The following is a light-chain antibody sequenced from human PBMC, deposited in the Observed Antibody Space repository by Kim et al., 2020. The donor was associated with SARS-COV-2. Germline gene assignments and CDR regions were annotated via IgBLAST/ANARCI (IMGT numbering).Light chain of an antibody. CDR1: SSNIGAGYD. J-gene: IGLJ3*02. CDR2: GNS. Sequence: GRRVTISCTGSSSNIGAGYDVHWYQQLPGTAPKLLIYGNSNRPSGVPDRFSGSKSGTSASLAITGLQAEDEADYYCQSYDSSLREVFGGGTQLTVL. CDR3: QSYDSSLREV. V-gene: IGLV1-40*01.